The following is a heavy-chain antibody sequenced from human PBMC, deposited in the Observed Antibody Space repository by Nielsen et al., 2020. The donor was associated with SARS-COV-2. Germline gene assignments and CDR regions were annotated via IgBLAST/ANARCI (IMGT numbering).Heavy chain of an antibody. D-gene: IGHD5-18*01. Sequence: GESLKISCAASGFTFSSYAMSWVRQAPGKGLEWVSAISGSGGSTYYADSVKGRFTISRDNAKNSLYLQMNSLRAEDTAVYYCARVMIGYSYAVYYFDYWGQGTLVTVSS. CDR1: GFTFSSYA. J-gene: IGHJ4*02. V-gene: IGHV3-23*01. CDR2: ISGSGGST. CDR3: ARVMIGYSYAVYYFDY.